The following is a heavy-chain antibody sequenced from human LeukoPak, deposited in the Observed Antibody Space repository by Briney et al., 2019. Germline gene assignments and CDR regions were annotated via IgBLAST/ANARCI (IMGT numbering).Heavy chain of an antibody. J-gene: IGHJ6*02. CDR2: INWNGGST. D-gene: IGHD2-2*02. Sequence: GGSLRLSCVASGFTFDDYEMSWVRQAPGKGLEWVSGINWNGGSTGYVGSVKGRFTISRDNAKNSLYLQMNSLRAEDTALYYCNGYCSSASCYSDMDVWGQGTTVIVSS. CDR3: NGYCSSASCYSDMDV. CDR1: GFTFDDYE. V-gene: IGHV3-20*04.